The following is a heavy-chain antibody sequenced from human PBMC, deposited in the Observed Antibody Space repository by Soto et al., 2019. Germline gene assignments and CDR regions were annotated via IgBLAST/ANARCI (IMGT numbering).Heavy chain of an antibody. CDR3: ARASGGYAGDY. J-gene: IGHJ4*02. V-gene: IGHV4-61*05. Sequence: PSETLSLSCTVSGGSISSSSYYWGWIRQPPGKGLEWIGYIYYSGSTNYSPSLKSRVTISVDTSKNQFSLKLRSVTAADTAVYYCARASGGYAGDYWGQGTLVTVSS. CDR1: GGSISSSSYY. D-gene: IGHD2-2*01. CDR2: IYYSGST.